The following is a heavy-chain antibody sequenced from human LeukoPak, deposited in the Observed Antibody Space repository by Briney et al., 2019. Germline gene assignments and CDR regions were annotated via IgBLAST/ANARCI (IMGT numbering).Heavy chain of an antibody. CDR1: GGSISSGGYY. CDR3: ARGSVADSSGFDAFDI. CDR2: IYYSGST. J-gene: IGHJ3*02. V-gene: IGHV4-31*03. D-gene: IGHD3-22*01. Sequence: SQTLSLTCTVSGGSISSGGYYWSWIRQHPGKGLEWIGYIYYSGSTYYNPSLKSRVTISVDTSKNQFSLKLSSVTAADTAVYYCARGSVADSSGFDAFDIWGQGTMVTVSS.